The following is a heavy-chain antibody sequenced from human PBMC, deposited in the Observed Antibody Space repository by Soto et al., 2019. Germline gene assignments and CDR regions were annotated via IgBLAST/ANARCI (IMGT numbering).Heavy chain of an antibody. Sequence: QLQLQESGSGLVKPSQTLSLTCAVSGGSISSGGYSWSWIRQPPGKGLEWIGYIYHSGSTYYNPSLRSRVTISVDRSKNQFSLKLSSVTAADTAVYYCARTVGAATGDWFDPWGQGTLVTVSS. J-gene: IGHJ5*02. CDR3: ARTVGAATGDWFDP. CDR2: IYHSGST. CDR1: GGSISSGGYS. V-gene: IGHV4-30-2*01. D-gene: IGHD6-25*01.